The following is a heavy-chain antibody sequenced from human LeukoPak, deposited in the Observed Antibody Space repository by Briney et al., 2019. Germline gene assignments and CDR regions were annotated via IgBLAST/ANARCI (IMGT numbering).Heavy chain of an antibody. V-gene: IGHV4-30-2*01. CDR3: ARGGRTTIFGVVGDY. D-gene: IGHD3-3*01. Sequence: PSQTLSLTCTVSGGSISSGGYYWSWIRQPPGKGLEWIGYIYHSGSTYYNPSLKSRVTISVDRSKNQFSLKLSSVTAADTAVYYCARGGRTTIFGVVGDYWGQGTLVTVSS. CDR1: GGSISSGGYY. J-gene: IGHJ4*02. CDR2: IYHSGST.